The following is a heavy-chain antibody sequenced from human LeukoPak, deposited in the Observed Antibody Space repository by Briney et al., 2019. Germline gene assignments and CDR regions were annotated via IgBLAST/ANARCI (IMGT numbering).Heavy chain of an antibody. CDR3: VKDYSSVTSSILFDY. J-gene: IGHJ4*02. D-gene: IGHD4-17*01. CDR1: GFSFSNYA. CDR2: TSGSGSDT. V-gene: IGHV3-23*01. Sequence: GGSLRLSCVASGFSFSNYAMSWVRQAPGKGLEWVSGTSGSGSDTFYAESVKGRVTISRVHSENTLYLQMNSLRAEDTAIYYCVKDYSSVTSSILFDYWRQGILVTVSS.